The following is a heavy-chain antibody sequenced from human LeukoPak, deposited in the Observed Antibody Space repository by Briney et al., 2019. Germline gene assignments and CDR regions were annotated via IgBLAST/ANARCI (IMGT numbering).Heavy chain of an antibody. Sequence: SVKVSCKASGFTFTSSAMQWVRQARGQRLEWIGWIVVGSGNTNYAQKFQERVTITRDMSTSTAYMELSSLRSEDTAVYYCAAGYYDSSGYGPPYYGMDVWGQGTTVTVSS. CDR2: IVVGSGNT. J-gene: IGHJ6*02. V-gene: IGHV1-58*02. CDR3: AAGYYDSSGYGPPYYGMDV. D-gene: IGHD3-22*01. CDR1: GFTFTSSA.